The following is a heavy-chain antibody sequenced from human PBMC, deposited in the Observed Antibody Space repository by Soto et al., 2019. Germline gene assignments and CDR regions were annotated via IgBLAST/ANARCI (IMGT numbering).Heavy chain of an antibody. CDR1: GFTFSSYA. V-gene: IGHV3-23*01. CDR3: AKPRPQDCSSTSCVRRTYYYYYMDV. Sequence: PGGSLRLSCAASGFTFSSYAMSWVRQAPGKGLEWVSAISGSGGSTYYADSVKGRFTISRDNSKNTLYLQMNSLRAEDTAVYYCAKPRPQDCSSTSCVRRTYYYYYMDVWGKGTTVTVSS. J-gene: IGHJ6*03. D-gene: IGHD2-2*01. CDR2: ISGSGGST.